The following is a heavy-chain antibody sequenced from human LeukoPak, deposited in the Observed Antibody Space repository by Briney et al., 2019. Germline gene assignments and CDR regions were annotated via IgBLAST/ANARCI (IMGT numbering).Heavy chain of an antibody. CDR2: INPNSGGT. CDR1: GYTFTGYY. CDR3: ASSITIFGVVIVDDFDY. Sequence: ASVNVSCKASGYTFTGYYMHWVRQAPGQGLEWMGWINPNSGGTNYAQKFQGRVTMTRDTSISTAYMELSRLRSDDTAVYYCASSITIFGVVIVDDFDYWGQGTLVTVSS. V-gene: IGHV1-2*02. J-gene: IGHJ4*02. D-gene: IGHD3-3*01.